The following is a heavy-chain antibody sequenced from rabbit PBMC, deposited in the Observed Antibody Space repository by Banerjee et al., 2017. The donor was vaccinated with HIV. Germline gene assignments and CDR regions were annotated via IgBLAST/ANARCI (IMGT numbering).Heavy chain of an antibody. J-gene: IGHJ3*01. CDR2: IYISFGST. V-gene: IGHV1S40*01. D-gene: IGHD3-3*01. CDR1: GIDFSSYW. Sequence: QSLEESGGDLVKPGASLTLTCKASGIDFSSYWMCWVRQAPGKGLEWIACIYISFGSTYYASWAKGRFTISKTSSTTVTLQMTSLTAADTATYFCARGLVAGVLDLWGQGTLVTV. CDR3: ARGLVAGVLDL.